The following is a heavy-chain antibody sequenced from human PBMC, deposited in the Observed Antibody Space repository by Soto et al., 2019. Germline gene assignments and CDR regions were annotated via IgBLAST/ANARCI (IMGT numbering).Heavy chain of an antibody. D-gene: IGHD3-9*01. CDR2: ISAYNGNT. V-gene: IGHV1-18*01. Sequence: QVQLVQSGAEVKKPCASVTVSCKASGSTFTSYGISWVRPAPGQGLEWMGWISAYNGNTNYAQKLQGLVTMTTDTSTSIAYMELRSLRSYDTAVYSCALTYYDMLCRQNCCDPWRQGTLVTVSS. CDR1: GSTFTSYG. J-gene: IGHJ5*02. CDR3: ALTYYDMLCRQNCCDP.